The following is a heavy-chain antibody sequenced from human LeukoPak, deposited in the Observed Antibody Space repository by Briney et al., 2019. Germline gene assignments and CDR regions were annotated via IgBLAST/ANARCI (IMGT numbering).Heavy chain of an antibody. CDR3: AREGIAEPDTNWFDP. V-gene: IGHV1-2*02. CDR2: INPNSGGT. CDR1: GDTFTGFY. D-gene: IGHD6-13*01. J-gene: IGHJ5*02. Sequence: ASVKVSCKASGDTFTGFYIHWVRQAPGQGLEWMGWINPNSGGTKYAQRFQGRVTMTRDTSISTAYMELNSLRSDDTAVYYCAREGIAEPDTNWFDPWGQGTLVTVSS.